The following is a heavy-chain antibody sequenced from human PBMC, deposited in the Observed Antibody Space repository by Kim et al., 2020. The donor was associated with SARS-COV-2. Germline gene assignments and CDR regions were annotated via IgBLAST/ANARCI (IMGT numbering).Heavy chain of an antibody. CDR2: IYYSGST. Sequence: SETLSLTCTVSGGSISSSSYYWGWIRQPPGKGLEWIGSIYYSGSTYYNPSLKSRVTISVDTSKNQFSLKLSSVTAADTAVYYCARVLLWFGGPTNWFDPWGQGTLVTVSS. CDR3: ARVLLWFGGPTNWFDP. V-gene: IGHV4-39*07. CDR1: GGSISSSSYY. J-gene: IGHJ5*02. D-gene: IGHD3-10*01.